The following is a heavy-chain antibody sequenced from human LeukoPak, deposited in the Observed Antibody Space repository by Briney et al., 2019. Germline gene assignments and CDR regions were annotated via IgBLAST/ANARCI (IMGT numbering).Heavy chain of an antibody. J-gene: IGHJ6*03. CDR2: ISAYNGNT. CDR3: ARTYYYGSGMGYYYMDV. CDR1: GYTFSSYT. V-gene: IGHV1-18*01. Sequence: ASVKVSCKTSGYTFSSYTLSWLRQAPGQGLEWMGWISAYNGNTNYAQKLQGRVTMTTDTSTSTAYMELRSLRSDDTAVYYCARTYYYGSGMGYYYMDVWGKGTTVTVSS. D-gene: IGHD3-10*01.